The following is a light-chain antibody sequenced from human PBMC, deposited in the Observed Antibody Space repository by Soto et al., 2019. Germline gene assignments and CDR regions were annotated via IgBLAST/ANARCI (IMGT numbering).Light chain of an antibody. V-gene: IGKV3-20*01. CDR3: QQYGSSPPT. J-gene: IGKJ1*01. Sequence: LSFSPGERATLSCRASQSVSSSYLAWYQQKPGQAPRLLIYGASSRATGIPDRFSGSGSGTDFTLTISRLEPEDFAVYYCQQYGSSPPTFGQGTKVDIK. CDR2: GAS. CDR1: QSVSSSY.